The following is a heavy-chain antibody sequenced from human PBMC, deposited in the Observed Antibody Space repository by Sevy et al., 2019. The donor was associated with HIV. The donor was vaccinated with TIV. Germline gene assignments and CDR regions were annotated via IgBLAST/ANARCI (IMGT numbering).Heavy chain of an antibody. D-gene: IGHD1-7*01. Sequence: GGPRRPSCPAPGFTLGKYWMGWVRQVPGKGLEGGAKIKQDAGQKYYVDSVKGRFTISRENAKNSLYLQMNSLRAEDTAVYFCARDDGNYYFHYWGQGTLVTVSS. J-gene: IGHJ4*02. CDR1: GFTLGKYW. CDR3: ARDDGNYYFHY. V-gene: IGHV3-7*01. CDR2: IKQDAGQK.